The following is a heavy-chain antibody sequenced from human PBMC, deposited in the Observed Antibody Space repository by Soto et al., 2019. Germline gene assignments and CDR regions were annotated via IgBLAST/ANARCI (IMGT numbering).Heavy chain of an antibody. CDR1: EFTFSNDV. CDR3: SKLVGATVVSDY. D-gene: IGHD1-26*01. V-gene: IGHV3-23*01. Sequence: EVQLLESGGGLVQPGGSLRLSCAASEFTFSNDVMSWVRQAPGKGLAWVSAISGSGGVSTYYADSVKGRFTISRDNSKNTLFLQMSSLRAEDTAVYYCSKLVGATVVSDYCGQGTLVIVSS. CDR2: ISGSGGVST. J-gene: IGHJ4*02.